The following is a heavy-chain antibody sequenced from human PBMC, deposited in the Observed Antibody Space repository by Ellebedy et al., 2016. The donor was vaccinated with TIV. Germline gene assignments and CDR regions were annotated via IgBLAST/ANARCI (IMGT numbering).Heavy chain of an antibody. CDR1: GYSFTSYW. D-gene: IGHD2-15*01. CDR3: VRGPLGYCSGGSCSADY. CDR2: IYPGDSNT. J-gene: IGHJ4*02. V-gene: IGHV5-51*01. Sequence: PGGSLRLSCKGSGYSFTSYWIGWVRQMPGKGLEWMGNIYPGDSNTAYSPSFQGQVTISADKSISRAYLQWSSLKASDTAMYYCVRGPLGYCSGGSCSADYWGQGTLVTVSS.